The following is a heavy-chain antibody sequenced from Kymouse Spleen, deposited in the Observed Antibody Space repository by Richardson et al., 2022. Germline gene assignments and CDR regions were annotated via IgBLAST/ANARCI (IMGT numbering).Heavy chain of an antibody. D-gene: IGHD3-10*01. V-gene: IGHV4-34*01. CDR3: ARHEDGSGSPFDY. Sequence: QVQLQQWGAGLLKPSETLSLTCAVYGGSFSGYYWSWIRQPPGKGLEWIGEINHSGSTNYNPSLKSRVTISVDTSKNQFSLKLSSVTAADTAVYYCARHEDGSGSPFDYWGQGTLVTVSS. J-gene: IGHJ4*02. CDR1: GGSFSGYY. CDR2: INHSGST.